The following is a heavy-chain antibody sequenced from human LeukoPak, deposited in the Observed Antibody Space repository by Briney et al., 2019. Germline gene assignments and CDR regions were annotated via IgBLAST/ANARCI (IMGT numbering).Heavy chain of an antibody. V-gene: IGHV5-51*01. CDR3: VKVGYCSGGSCLLPYWDY. D-gene: IGHD2-15*01. CDR1: GYRFTSYW. Sequence: GESLKISFKGSGYRFTSYWIGWVRPMPGKGLEWMGIIYPGDSDTRYSPSFQGQVTISADKSISTAYLQCSSLKASDTAMYYCVKVGYCSGGSCLLPYWDYWGQGTLVTVSS. J-gene: IGHJ4*02. CDR2: IYPGDSDT.